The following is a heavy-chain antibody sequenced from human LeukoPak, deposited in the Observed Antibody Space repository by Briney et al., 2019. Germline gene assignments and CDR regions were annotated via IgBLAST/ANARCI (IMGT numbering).Heavy chain of an antibody. J-gene: IGHJ4*02. CDR1: GGTFSSYA. Sequence: GASVKVSCKASGGTFSSYAISWVRQAPGQGLEWMGWISAYNGNTNYAQKLQGRVTMTTDTSTSTAYMELRSLRSDDTAVYYCARAYGSGSYLDYWGQGTLVTVSS. CDR2: ISAYNGNT. CDR3: ARAYGSGSYLDY. V-gene: IGHV1-18*01. D-gene: IGHD3-10*01.